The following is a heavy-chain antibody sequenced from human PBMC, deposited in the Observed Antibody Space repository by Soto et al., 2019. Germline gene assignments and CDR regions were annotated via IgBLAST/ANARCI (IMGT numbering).Heavy chain of an antibody. Sequence: EVQLLESGGGLVQPGGSLRLSCAASGFTFSSYAMSWVRQAPGKGLEWVSAISGSGGSTYYADSVKGRFTISRDNTKNTLYMQMNSLRAEDTAVYYCAKENGYSSSWFEFDYWGQGTLVTVSS. CDR2: ISGSGGST. CDR1: GFTFSSYA. D-gene: IGHD6-13*01. V-gene: IGHV3-23*01. CDR3: AKENGYSSSWFEFDY. J-gene: IGHJ4*02.